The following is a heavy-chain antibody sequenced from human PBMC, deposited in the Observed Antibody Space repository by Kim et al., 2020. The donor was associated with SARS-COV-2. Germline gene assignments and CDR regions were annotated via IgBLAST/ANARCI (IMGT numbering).Heavy chain of an antibody. V-gene: IGHV4-39*01. CDR1: GGSISSSSYY. D-gene: IGHD3-10*01. CDR2: IYYSGST. Sequence: SETLSLTCTVSGGSISSSSYYWGWIRQPPGKGLEWIGSIYYSGSTYYNPSLKSRVTISVDTSKNQFSLKLSSVTAADTAVYYCARPIPELLWFGTYPYGMDVWGQGTTVTVSS. J-gene: IGHJ6*02. CDR3: ARPIPELLWFGTYPYGMDV.